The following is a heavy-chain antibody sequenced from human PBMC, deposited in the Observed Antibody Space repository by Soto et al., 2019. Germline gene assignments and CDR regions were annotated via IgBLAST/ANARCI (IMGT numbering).Heavy chain of an antibody. CDR3: ARHLGEGYFDY. CDR1: GDSISSSSYF. V-gene: IGHV4-39*01. CDR2: IYYSGST. Sequence: NPSETLSLTCTVYGDSISSSSYFWGWVRQPPGKGLEWIGSIYYSGSTYYNPSLKSRVTIFVDTSKNHFSLKLSSVTAADTAVYYCARHLGEGYFDYWGQGTLVTVSS. J-gene: IGHJ4*02.